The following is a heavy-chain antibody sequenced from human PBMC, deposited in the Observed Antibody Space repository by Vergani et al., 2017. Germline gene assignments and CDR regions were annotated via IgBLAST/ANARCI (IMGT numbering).Heavy chain of an antibody. CDR2: INHSGST. D-gene: IGHD3-16*02. J-gene: IGHJ4*02. Sequence: QLQLQESGPGLVKPSETLSLTCAVYGGSFSGYYWSWIRQPPGKGLEWIGEINHSGSTNYNPSLKSRVTISVDTSKNQFSLKLSSVTAADTAVYYCARGPKYDYIWGSYRKFDYWGQGTLVTVSS. V-gene: IGHV4-34*01. CDR1: GGSFSGYY. CDR3: ARGPKYDYIWGSYRKFDY.